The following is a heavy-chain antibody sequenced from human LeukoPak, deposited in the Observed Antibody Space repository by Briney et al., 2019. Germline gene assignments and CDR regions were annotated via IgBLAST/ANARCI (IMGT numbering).Heavy chain of an antibody. J-gene: IGHJ6*02. CDR3: ARPRRWFGEKDGMDV. CDR2: IYYSGST. CDR1: GGSISSYY. V-gene: IGHV4-59*12. Sequence: PSETLSLTCTVSGGSISSYYGSWIRQPPGKGLEWFGYIYYSGSTNYKSPLKSRVTMSGDMSKNQFSLELSSVTAADTAVYYCARPRRWFGEKDGMDVWGQGTTVTVSS. D-gene: IGHD3-10*01.